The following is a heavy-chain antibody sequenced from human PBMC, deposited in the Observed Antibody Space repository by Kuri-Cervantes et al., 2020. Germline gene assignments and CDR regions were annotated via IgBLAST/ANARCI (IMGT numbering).Heavy chain of an antibody. Sequence: GGSLRLSCAASGFTFSSYSMNWVRQAPGKGLEWVSVIYSGGSTYYADSVKGRFTISRDNSKNTLYLQMNSLRAEDTAVYYCAGHMVRGVINYWGQGTLVPSPQ. CDR1: GFTFSSYS. J-gene: IGHJ4*02. D-gene: IGHD3-10*01. CDR3: AGHMVRGVINY. CDR2: IYSGGST. V-gene: IGHV3-53*01.